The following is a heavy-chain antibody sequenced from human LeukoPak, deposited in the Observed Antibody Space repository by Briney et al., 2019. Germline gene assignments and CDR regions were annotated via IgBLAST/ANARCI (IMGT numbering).Heavy chain of an antibody. Sequence: LSETLSLTCTVSGGSITSGGYFWSWIRQHPGKGLEWIGYISYSGSTYYNPSLKSRLTISVDTSKNQFSLKLSSVTAADTAVYYCARSFGESYFDYWGQGILVTVSS. V-gene: IGHV4-31*03. CDR3: ARSFGESYFDY. CDR1: GGSITSGGYF. J-gene: IGHJ4*02. D-gene: IGHD3-10*01. CDR2: ISYSGST.